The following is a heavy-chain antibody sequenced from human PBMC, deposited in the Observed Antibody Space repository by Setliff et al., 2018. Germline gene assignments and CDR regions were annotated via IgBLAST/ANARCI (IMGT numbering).Heavy chain of an antibody. D-gene: IGHD3-3*01. CDR2: THTDGITI. V-gene: IGHV3-48*03. CDR3: ARDDFWSGYYEDY. Sequence: PGGSLRLSCEASGFTFKTYEMIWVRQAPGKGLERVSKTHTDGITIYSDSVRGRFTIFRDSAKNSLYLQMNSLRAEDTAVYYCARDDFWSGYYEDYWGQGTLVTVSS. J-gene: IGHJ4*02. CDR1: GFTFKTYE.